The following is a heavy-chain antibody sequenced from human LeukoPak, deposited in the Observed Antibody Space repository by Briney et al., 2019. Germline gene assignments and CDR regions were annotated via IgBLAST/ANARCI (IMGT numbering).Heavy chain of an antibody. V-gene: IGHV4-34*01. Sequence: SETLSLTCAVYGGSFSGYYWSWIRQPPGKGLEWIGEINHSGSTNYNPSLKSRVTISVGTSKNQFSLKLSSVTAADTAVYYCARVRRLFWSGYYNYWGQGALVTVSS. J-gene: IGHJ4*02. CDR3: ARVRRLFWSGYYNY. CDR2: INHSGST. CDR1: GGSFSGYY. D-gene: IGHD3-3*01.